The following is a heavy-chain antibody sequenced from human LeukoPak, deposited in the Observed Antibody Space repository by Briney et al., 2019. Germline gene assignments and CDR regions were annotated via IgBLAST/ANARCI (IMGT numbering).Heavy chain of an antibody. Sequence: GGSLRLSCAASGFTFSSYAMSWVRQAPGKGLEWVSAISGGGGSTYYADSVKGRFTISRDNSKNTLYLQMNSLRAEDTAVYYCAKDEGYDILTGYHYWGQGTLVTVSS. CDR3: AKDEGYDILTGYHY. CDR1: GFTFSSYA. D-gene: IGHD3-9*01. CDR2: ISGGGGST. J-gene: IGHJ4*02. V-gene: IGHV3-23*01.